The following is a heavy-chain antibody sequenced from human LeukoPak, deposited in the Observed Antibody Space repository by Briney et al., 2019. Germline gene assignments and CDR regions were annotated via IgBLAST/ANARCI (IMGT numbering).Heavy chain of an antibody. Sequence: GASVKVSCKASVYTFTGYYMHWVRQAPGQGLEWMGWINPNSGGTNYAQKFQGRVTMTRDTSISTAYMELSRLRSDDTAVYYCARDRGDDINWFDPWGQGTLVTVSS. J-gene: IGHJ5*02. CDR3: ARDRGDDINWFDP. CDR2: INPNSGGT. D-gene: IGHD3-9*01. CDR1: VYTFTGYY. V-gene: IGHV1-2*02.